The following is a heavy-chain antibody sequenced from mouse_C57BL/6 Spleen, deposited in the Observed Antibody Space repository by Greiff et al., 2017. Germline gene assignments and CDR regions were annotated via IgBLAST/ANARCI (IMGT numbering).Heavy chain of an antibody. Sequence: VQLQQSGPELVKPGASVKISCKASGYAFSSSWMNWVKQRPGKGLEWIGRIYPGDGDTNYNGKFKGKATLTADKSSNTAYMQLSSLTSEDSAVYFCARSGLTTVVSDYWGQGTTLTVSS. CDR2: IYPGDGDT. D-gene: IGHD1-1*01. CDR1: GYAFSSSW. CDR3: ARSGLTTVVSDY. V-gene: IGHV1-82*01. J-gene: IGHJ2*01.